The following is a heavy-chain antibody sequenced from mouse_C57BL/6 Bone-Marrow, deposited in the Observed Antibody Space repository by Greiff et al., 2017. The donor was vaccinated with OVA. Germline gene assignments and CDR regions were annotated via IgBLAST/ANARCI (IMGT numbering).Heavy chain of an antibody. D-gene: IGHD1-1*01. CDR1: GYTFTSYW. Sequence: VQLQQPGAELVRPGSSVKLSCKASGYTFTSYWMDWVKQRPGQGLEWIGNIYPSDSETHYNQKFKDKATLTVDKSSSTAYMQLSSLTSEDSAVYYCARRGLYYGSSTYYFDYWGQGTTLTVSS. CDR3: ARRGLYYGSSTYYFDY. V-gene: IGHV1-61*01. J-gene: IGHJ2*01. CDR2: IYPSDSET.